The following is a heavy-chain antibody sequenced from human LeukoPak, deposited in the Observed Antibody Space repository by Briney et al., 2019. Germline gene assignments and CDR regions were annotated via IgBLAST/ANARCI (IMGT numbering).Heavy chain of an antibody. V-gene: IGHV1-69*05. CDR3: ASLEYSSSLDYFDY. CDR2: IIPIFGIA. Sequence: GASVKVSCKASGGTFSSYAISWVRQAPGQGLEWMGRIIPIFGIANYAQKFQGRVTITTDESTSTAYMELSSLRSEDTAVYYCASLEYSSSLDYFDYWGQGTLVTVSS. D-gene: IGHD6-6*01. J-gene: IGHJ4*02. CDR1: GGTFSSYA.